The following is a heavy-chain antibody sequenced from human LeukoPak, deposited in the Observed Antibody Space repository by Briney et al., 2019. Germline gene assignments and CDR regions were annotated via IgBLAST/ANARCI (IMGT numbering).Heavy chain of an antibody. Sequence: PGGSLRLSCAASGFTFSSYEMNWVRQAPGKGQGWVSYISSGGNTIYYADSVKGRFTISRDNAKNSLYLQMNNLRTEDTAVYYCAREGTAMVSFDFWGKGTLVTVSS. CDR3: AREGTAMVSFDF. CDR1: GFTFSSYE. CDR2: ISSGGNTI. D-gene: IGHD5-18*01. J-gene: IGHJ4*02. V-gene: IGHV3-48*03.